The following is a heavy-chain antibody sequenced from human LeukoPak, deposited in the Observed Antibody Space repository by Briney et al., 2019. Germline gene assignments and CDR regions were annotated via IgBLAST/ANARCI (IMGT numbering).Heavy chain of an antibody. Sequence: GGSLRLSCAASGFTFSSYGMHWVRQAPGKGLEWVAVISYDGTYKYYADSVKGRFTISRDNSKNTVYLQMNSLRAEDTAVYYCAKSRGSLAMATDYWGQGTLVTVSS. CDR1: GFTFSSYG. CDR2: ISYDGTYK. CDR3: AKSRGSLAMATDY. J-gene: IGHJ4*02. D-gene: IGHD5-24*01. V-gene: IGHV3-30*18.